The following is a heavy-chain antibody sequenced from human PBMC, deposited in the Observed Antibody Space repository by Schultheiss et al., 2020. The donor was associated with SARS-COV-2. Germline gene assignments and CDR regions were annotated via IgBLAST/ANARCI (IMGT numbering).Heavy chain of an antibody. CDR1: GFTFSSYA. CDR2: IWYDGSNK. V-gene: IGHV3-30*02. Sequence: GGSLRLSCAASGFTFSSYAMSWVRQAPGKGLEWVAVIWYDGSNKYYADSVKGRFTISRDNSKNTLYLQMNSLRAEDTALYYCAKGGGAATAIADYFDYWGQGTLVTVSS. CDR3: AKGGGAATAIADYFDY. D-gene: IGHD2-21*02. J-gene: IGHJ4*02.